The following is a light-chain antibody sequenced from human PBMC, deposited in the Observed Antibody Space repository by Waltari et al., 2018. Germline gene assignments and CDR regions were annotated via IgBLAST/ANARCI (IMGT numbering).Light chain of an antibody. CDR2: GAY. V-gene: IGKV3-15*01. CDR3: QQYNNWPPYT. J-gene: IGKJ2*01. CDR1: QSVSSN. Sequence: EIVMTQSPATLSVSPGDTASLSCRASQSVSSNLAWYQQKPGQAPRLLIDGAYTRATGIPARFSGSGSGTEFTLTISSLQSEDFAVYNCQQYNNWPPYTFGQGTKLEIK.